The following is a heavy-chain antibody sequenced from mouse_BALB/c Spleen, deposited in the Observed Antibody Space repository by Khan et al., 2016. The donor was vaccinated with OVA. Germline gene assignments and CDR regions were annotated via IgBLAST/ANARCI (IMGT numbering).Heavy chain of an antibody. V-gene: IGHV1-4*01. CDR1: GYTFTSYT. Sequence: VELVESGAELARPGASVKMSCKASGYTFTSYTMHWVKQRPGQGLEWIGYINPSSGYTKYNQKFKDKATLTADKSSSTAYMQLSSLTSEDSVVYYCARTHERWGQGTTLTVSS. CDR3: ARTHER. CDR2: INPSSGYT. J-gene: IGHJ2*01.